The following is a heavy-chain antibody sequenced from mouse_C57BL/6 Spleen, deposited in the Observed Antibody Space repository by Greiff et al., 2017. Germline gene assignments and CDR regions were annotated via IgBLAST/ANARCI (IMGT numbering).Heavy chain of an antibody. CDR2: ISSGSSTI. CDR1: GFTFSDYG. Sequence: EVKLVESGGGLVKPGGSLKLSCAASGFTFSDYGMHWVRQAPEKGLEWVAYISSGSSTIYYADTVKGRFTISRDNAKNTLFLQMTSLRSEATAMYYCARRYYSNYSYYFDYWGQGTTLTVSS. D-gene: IGHD2-5*01. J-gene: IGHJ2*01. V-gene: IGHV5-17*01. CDR3: ARRYYSNYSYYFDY.